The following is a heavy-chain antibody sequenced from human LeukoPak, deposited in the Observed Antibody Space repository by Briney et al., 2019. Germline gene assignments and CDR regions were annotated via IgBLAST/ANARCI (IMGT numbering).Heavy chain of an antibody. Sequence: GGSLRLSCTASGFTFSSYWMSWVRQAPGKGLEWVANIKQDGSAKYYVDSVKDRFTISRDNAKNSLYLQMNSLRAEDTAVYYCAQEHVDSSGYYYVPNWFDPWGQGTLVIDSS. V-gene: IGHV3-7*01. CDR2: IKQDGSAK. J-gene: IGHJ5*02. D-gene: IGHD3-22*01. CDR1: GFTFSSYW. CDR3: AQEHVDSSGYYYVPNWFDP.